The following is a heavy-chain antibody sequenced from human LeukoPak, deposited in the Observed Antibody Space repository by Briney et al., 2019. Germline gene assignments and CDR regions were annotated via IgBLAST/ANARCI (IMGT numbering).Heavy chain of an antibody. CDR2: IYYTGST. Sequence: SETLSLTCTVSGGSISSYYWSWIRQPPGTGLEWIGYIYYTGSTNYNPSLRSRVAISGDTSNNQFSLKLTSVTTADTAVYFCARTGRRGYFDFWGRGTPVTVSS. CDR1: GGSISSYY. V-gene: IGHV4-59*01. D-gene: IGHD1-14*01. CDR3: ARTGRRGYFDF. J-gene: IGHJ2*01.